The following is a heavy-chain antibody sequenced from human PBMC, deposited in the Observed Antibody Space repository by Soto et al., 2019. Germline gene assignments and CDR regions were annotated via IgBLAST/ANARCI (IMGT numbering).Heavy chain of an antibody. D-gene: IGHD1-1*01. V-gene: IGHV3-23*01. Sequence: EVQLLESGGGLVQPGGSLRLSFAASGFTFSTYAMNWVRQAPGNGLEWVSAISGSGGSIHYADSVKGRFTISRDNSKNTLYLQMNSLRCEDTAVYHCVKGYWKGDVWGQGTTVTVSS. CDR2: ISGSGGSI. J-gene: IGHJ6*02. CDR3: VKGYWKGDV. CDR1: GFTFSTYA.